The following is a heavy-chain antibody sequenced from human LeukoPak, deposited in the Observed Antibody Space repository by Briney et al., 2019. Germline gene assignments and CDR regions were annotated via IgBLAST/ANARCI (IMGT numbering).Heavy chain of an antibody. V-gene: IGHV3-23*01. D-gene: IGHD3-9*01. CDR2: ISAGVEST. J-gene: IGHJ5*01. Sequence: GGSLRLSCAASGSTFSSYATNWVRQAPGKGRGWFSAISAGVESTHNAQSVKGRCSISTDKSKNTLYLQMNTLRGEDTPVYYCAKDHPDWESSFDTWGHGTLVTVSS. CDR1: GSTFSSYA. CDR3: AKDHPDWESSFDT.